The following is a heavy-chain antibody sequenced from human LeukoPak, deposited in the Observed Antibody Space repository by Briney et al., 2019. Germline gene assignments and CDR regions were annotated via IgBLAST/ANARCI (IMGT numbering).Heavy chain of an antibody. V-gene: IGHV4-4*07. CDR2: IYTSGST. D-gene: IGHD3-3*01. CDR1: GGSISSYY. CDR3: ARETDFWSGLRYYFDY. J-gene: IGHJ4*02. Sequence: SETLSLTCTVSGGSISSYYWSWIRQPAGKGLEWIGRIYTSGSTNYNPSLKSRVTMSVDTSKNQFSLKLSSVTAADTAVYYCARETDFWSGLRYYFDYWGQGTLVTVSS.